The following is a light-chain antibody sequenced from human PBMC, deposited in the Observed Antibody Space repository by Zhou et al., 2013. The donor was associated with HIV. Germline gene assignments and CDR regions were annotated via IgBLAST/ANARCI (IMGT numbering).Light chain of an antibody. CDR2: GAS. CDR3: QQYKTVPLT. J-gene: IGKJ4*01. CDR1: QSVSTY. Sequence: DIQMTQSPSALSASVGDTVTITCRASQSVSTYLAWYQQRPGRAPKLLVSGASTLESGVPSRFSGSGSGTEFSLTITALQPDDFATYFCQQYKTVPLTFGGGTRV. V-gene: IGKV1-5*01.